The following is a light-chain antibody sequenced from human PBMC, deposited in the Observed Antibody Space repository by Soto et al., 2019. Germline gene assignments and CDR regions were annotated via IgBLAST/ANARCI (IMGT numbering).Light chain of an antibody. J-gene: IGKJ5*01. CDR2: DVS. CDR3: QQRSDWPLT. Sequence: IVMTQSPVTLSVSPGERATLSCRASQSVTSYLAWYQQKPGQAPRLLIYDVSNRASGIPARFSGSGSETDFTLTISSLEPEDFAVYYCQQRSDWPLTFGQGTRLEIK. CDR1: QSVTSY. V-gene: IGKV3-11*01.